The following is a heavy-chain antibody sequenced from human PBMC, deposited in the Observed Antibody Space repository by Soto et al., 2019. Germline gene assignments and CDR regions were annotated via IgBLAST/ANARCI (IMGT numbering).Heavy chain of an antibody. J-gene: IGHJ6*03. V-gene: IGHV4-39*01. Sequence: SLTCTVSGGSISSSSYYWGWIRQPPGKGLEWIGSIYYSGSTYYNPSLKSRVTISVDTSKNQFSLKLSSVTAADTAVYYCARMGYCSSTSCYVGWDYYYYMDVWGKGTTVTVSS. CDR2: IYYSGST. CDR3: ARMGYCSSTSCYVGWDYYYYMDV. CDR1: GGSISSSSYY. D-gene: IGHD2-2*01.